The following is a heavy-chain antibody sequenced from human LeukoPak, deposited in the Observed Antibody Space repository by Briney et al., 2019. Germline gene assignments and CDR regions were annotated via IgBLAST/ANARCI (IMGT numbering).Heavy chain of an antibody. V-gene: IGHV4-61*02. D-gene: IGHD6-25*01. J-gene: IGHJ4*02. CDR1: GGSISSGSYY. Sequence: SQTLXLTCTVSGGSISSGSYYWSWIRQPAGRGLEWIGRIYTSGSTNYNPSLKSRVTISVDTSKNQFSLKLSSVTAADTAVYYCARERTSPIAATDYWGQGTLVTVSS. CDR2: IYTSGST. CDR3: ARERTSPIAATDY.